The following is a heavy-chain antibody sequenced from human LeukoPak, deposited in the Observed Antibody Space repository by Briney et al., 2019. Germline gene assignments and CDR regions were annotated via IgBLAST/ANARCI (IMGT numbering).Heavy chain of an antibody. Sequence: PGGSLRLSCAASGFTFSSYAMSWVRQAPGKGLEWVSAISGSGGSTYYADSVKGRFTISRDNSKNTLYLQMNSLRAEDTAVYCCAKRANSGYGTIYYFDYWGQGTLVTVSS. D-gene: IGHD5-12*01. CDR1: GFTFSSYA. J-gene: IGHJ4*02. CDR3: AKRANSGYGTIYYFDY. CDR2: ISGSGGST. V-gene: IGHV3-23*01.